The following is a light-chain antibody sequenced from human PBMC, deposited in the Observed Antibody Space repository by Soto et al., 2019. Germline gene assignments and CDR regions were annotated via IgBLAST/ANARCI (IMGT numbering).Light chain of an antibody. CDR1: RSLVYCYGNTY. V-gene: IGKV2-30*01. CDR3: MQGTHWPPIT. J-gene: IGKJ5*01. Sequence: DVVVTQSPLSLPVTLGQAASISCSSIRSLVYCYGNTYLSWFHQRTGQSPRRLIYKVSNRDSGVPDRFSGSGSGTDFTLKISRVEAEDVGVYYCMQGTHWPPITFGQGTRLEIK. CDR2: KVS.